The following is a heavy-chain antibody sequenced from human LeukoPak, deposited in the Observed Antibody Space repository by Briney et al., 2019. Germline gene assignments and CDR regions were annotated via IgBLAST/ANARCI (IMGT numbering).Heavy chain of an antibody. CDR1: GFTFSSYG. D-gene: IGHD5-18*01. Sequence: PGGSLRLSCAASGFTFSSYGMHWVRQAPGKGLEWVAVISYDGSNKYYADSVKSRFTISRDNSKNTLYLQMNSLRAEDTAVYYCAVHSYGRQLGFDYWGQGTLVTVSS. CDR3: AVHSYGRQLGFDY. V-gene: IGHV3-30*03. J-gene: IGHJ4*02. CDR2: ISYDGSNK.